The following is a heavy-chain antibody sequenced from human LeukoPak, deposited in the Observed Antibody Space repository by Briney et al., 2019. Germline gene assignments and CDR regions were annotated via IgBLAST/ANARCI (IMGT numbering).Heavy chain of an antibody. CDR3: ARWLRGIADEDGVDV. V-gene: IGHV3-23*01. CDR1: GFTFSSYA. D-gene: IGHD6-13*01. Sequence: GGALRLSCAASGFTFSSYAMSWVRQAPGKGLEWVSAISGSGGSTHYADSVKGRFTISRDNAKNSLYLQMNSLRAEDTAVYYCARWLRGIADEDGVDVWGQGTTVTVSS. J-gene: IGHJ6*02. CDR2: ISGSGGST.